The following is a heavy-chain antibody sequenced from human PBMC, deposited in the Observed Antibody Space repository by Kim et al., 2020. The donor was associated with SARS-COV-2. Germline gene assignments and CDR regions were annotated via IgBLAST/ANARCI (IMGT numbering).Heavy chain of an antibody. D-gene: IGHD3-10*01. Sequence: GGSLRLSCAASGFTFSSCAIHWVRQAPGKGLEWVAVISYDGSNKNYADSVKGRFTISSDNSKNTLYLQMNRPRAEDTALYYCQRDPRSRLRGLTYSYYGMDVWGQGTTVTVS. CDR1: GFTFSSCA. CDR2: ISYDGSNK. CDR3: QRDPRSRLRGLTYSYYGMDV. J-gene: IGHJ6*02. V-gene: IGHV3-30-3*01.